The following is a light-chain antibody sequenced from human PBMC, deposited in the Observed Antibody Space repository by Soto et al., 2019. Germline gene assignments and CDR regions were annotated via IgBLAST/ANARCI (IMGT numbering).Light chain of an antibody. J-gene: IGKJ3*01. CDR1: QSISNY. Sequence: DIQMTQSPSSLFASVGDRVTITCRASQSISNYLNWYQQKPGKAPKLLIYAASILQSVVPSRFSGSGSGTYFSLTISSLQPEDFATYDGQQSYSTLFTFGPGTKVDFK. CDR3: QQSYSTLFT. V-gene: IGKV1-39*01. CDR2: AAS.